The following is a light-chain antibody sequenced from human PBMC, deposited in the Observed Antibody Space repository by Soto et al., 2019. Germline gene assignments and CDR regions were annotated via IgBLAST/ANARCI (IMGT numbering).Light chain of an antibody. CDR2: DVS. J-gene: IGLJ3*02. CDR3: CSYAGSYTGV. CDR1: SSDVGGYNY. V-gene: IGLV2-11*01. Sequence: QSALTQPRSVSGSPEQSVTISCTGTSSDVGGYNYVSWYQLHPGTAPKLMIYDVSKRPSGVPDRFSGSKSGNTASLTISGLQAEDEADYYCCSYAGSYTGVFGGGTKLTVL.